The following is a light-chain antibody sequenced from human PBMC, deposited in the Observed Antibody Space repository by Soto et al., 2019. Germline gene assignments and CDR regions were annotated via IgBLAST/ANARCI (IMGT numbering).Light chain of an antibody. V-gene: IGKV3-20*01. CDR3: QQYGDSPAYT. CDR1: QSINREF. Sequence: EIILTQSPGTLSVSPGERATLSCRGSQSINREFLAWYQQKPGQAPRLLMFQTSTRASGVPDRFSGSGSGTDFTLTITGLEPEESAVYYCQQYGDSPAYTFGQGTKLE. CDR2: QTS. J-gene: IGKJ2*01.